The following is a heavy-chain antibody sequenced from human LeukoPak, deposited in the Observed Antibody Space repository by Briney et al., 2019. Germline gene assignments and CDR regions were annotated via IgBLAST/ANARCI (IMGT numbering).Heavy chain of an antibody. Sequence: ASEKVSCKASGYTFTSYYMHWVRQAPGQGLEWMGIINPSGGSTSYAQKFQGRVTMTRDTSTSTVYMELSSLRSEDTAVYYCARDPYKNYYYGSGSSYYFDYWGQGTLVTVSS. CDR1: GYTFTSYY. J-gene: IGHJ4*02. V-gene: IGHV1-46*01. CDR3: ARDPYKNYYYGSGSSYYFDY. D-gene: IGHD3-10*01. CDR2: INPSGGST.